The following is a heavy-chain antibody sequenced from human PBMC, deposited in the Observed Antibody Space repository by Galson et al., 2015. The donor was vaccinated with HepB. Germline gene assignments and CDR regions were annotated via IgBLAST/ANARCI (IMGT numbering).Heavy chain of an antibody. J-gene: IGHJ6*02. D-gene: IGHD6-6*01. CDR1: GGSISNYY. V-gene: IGHV4-59*08. Sequence: SLTCTVSGGSISNYYWSWIRQPPGKGLEWIGNMYYTGSTNYNPSLKSRVTISIDTSKNQFSLKLRSVSAADTAVYYCARLRRRGEYSYDYGMDVWGQGTTVTVSS. CDR3: ARLRRRGEYSYDYGMDV. CDR2: MYYTGST.